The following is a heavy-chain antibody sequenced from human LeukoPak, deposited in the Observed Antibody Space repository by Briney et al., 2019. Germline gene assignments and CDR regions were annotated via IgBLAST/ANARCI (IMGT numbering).Heavy chain of an antibody. Sequence: GGSLRLSCAASGFTFSSYAMHWVRQAPGKGLEWVAVISYDGSNKYYADSVKGRFTISRDNSKNTLYLQMNSLRAEDTAVYYCAKVSMTTVVTSYFDYWGQGTLVTVSS. J-gene: IGHJ4*02. CDR2: ISYDGSNK. D-gene: IGHD4-23*01. CDR1: GFTFSSYA. CDR3: AKVSMTTVVTSYFDY. V-gene: IGHV3-30*04.